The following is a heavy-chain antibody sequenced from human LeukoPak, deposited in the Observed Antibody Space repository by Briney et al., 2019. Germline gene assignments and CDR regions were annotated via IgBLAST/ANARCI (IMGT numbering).Heavy chain of an antibody. CDR3: ARGWGRAGAGNLG. CDR1: GGPLSGYH. CDR2: FNQNGGT. D-gene: IGHD6-19*01. J-gene: IGHJ6*01. V-gene: IGHV4-34*01. Sequence: SSETLSLTCAVYGGPLSGYHWSWIRQPPGKGLEWIGEFNQNGGTNYNPSLKSRVSQQLDTHKSQFTLKLSSVAAADTAGYYCARGWGRAGAGNLGWGRRAPVSVAS.